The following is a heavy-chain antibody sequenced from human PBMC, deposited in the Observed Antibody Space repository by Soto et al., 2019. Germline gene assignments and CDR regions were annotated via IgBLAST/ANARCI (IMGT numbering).Heavy chain of an antibody. D-gene: IGHD2-15*01. Sequence: EVQLVESGGGLVQPGGSLRLSCVASGFTLSGYAMNWVRQAPGKGLEWVSYISSSSSNIQYAGSVKGRFTISRDNAKNSLHLQINSLRDEDTAVYYCARDCSLSSRYCRGFDPWGHGTLVTVSS. CDR3: ARDCSLSSRYCRGFDP. CDR2: ISSSSSNI. CDR1: GFTLSGYA. V-gene: IGHV3-48*02. J-gene: IGHJ5*02.